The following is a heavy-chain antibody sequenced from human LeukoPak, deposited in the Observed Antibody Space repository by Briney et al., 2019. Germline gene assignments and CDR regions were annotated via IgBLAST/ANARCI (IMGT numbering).Heavy chain of an antibody. J-gene: IGHJ4*02. D-gene: IGHD3-22*01. CDR3: ARGYNHYYDGGGFWDNYFDY. Sequence: PSQTLSLTCTVSGGSISSGDYYWSWIRQPPGKGLEWIGYIYYSGSTYYNPSLKSRVTISVDTSKNHFSLKLNSVTAADTAVYYCARGYNHYYDGGGFWDNYFDYWGQGTLATVSS. CDR1: GGSISSGDYY. CDR2: IYYSGST. V-gene: IGHV4-30-4*01.